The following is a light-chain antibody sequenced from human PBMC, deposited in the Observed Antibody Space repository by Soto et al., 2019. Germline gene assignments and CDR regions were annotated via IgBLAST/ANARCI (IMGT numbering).Light chain of an antibody. CDR2: DDN. J-gene: IGLJ1*01. CDR3: GSWDSSLSAYV. V-gene: IGLV1-51*01. CDR1: SSNIGRNY. Sequence: QSVLTQPPSASGTPGQRVTISCSGSSSNIGRNYVYWYQHLSGAAPKLLIYDDNKRPSGIPDRFSGSKSGTSATLGITGFQTGDEADYYCGSWDSSLSAYVFGTGTKLTVL.